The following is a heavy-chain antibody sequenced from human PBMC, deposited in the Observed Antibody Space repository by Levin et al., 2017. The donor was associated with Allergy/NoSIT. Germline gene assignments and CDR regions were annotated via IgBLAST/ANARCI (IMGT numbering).Heavy chain of an antibody. CDR3: AKDMGGGSYYSKLGYYGMDV. CDR1: GFTFDDYA. Sequence: SLKISCAASGFTFDDYAMHWVRQAPGKGLEWVSGISWNSGSIGYADSVKGRFTISRDNAKNSLYLQMNSLRAEDTALYYCAKDMGGGSYYSKLGYYGMDVWGQGTTVTVSS. V-gene: IGHV3-9*01. J-gene: IGHJ6*02. D-gene: IGHD1-26*01. CDR2: ISWNSGSI.